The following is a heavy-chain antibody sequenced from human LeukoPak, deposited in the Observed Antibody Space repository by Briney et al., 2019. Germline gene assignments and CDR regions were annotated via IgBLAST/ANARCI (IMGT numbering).Heavy chain of an antibody. CDR2: INKDESEK. V-gene: IGHV3-7*03. CDR3: ARCRTTVTAMPGY. D-gene: IGHD4-17*01. J-gene: IGHJ4*02. CDR1: GFTFSSYC. Sequence: GGSLRLSCAASGFTFSSYCMSWVRQAPGKGLEWVANINKDESEKYYVDSVKGRFTISRDNAKNSLNLQMNSLRAEDTAVYYCARCRTTVTAMPGYWGQGTLVTVSS.